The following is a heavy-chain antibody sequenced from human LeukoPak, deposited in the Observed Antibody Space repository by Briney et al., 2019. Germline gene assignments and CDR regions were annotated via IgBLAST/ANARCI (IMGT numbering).Heavy chain of an antibody. CDR2: IYYSGST. J-gene: IGHJ3*02. Sequence: PSETLSLTCTVSGYSISNGYYWGWIRQPPGKGLEWIGYIYYSGSTYYNPSLKSRVTISVDTSKNQFSLKLSSVTAADTAVYYCARDTGRWSIAAAKGKSAFDIWGQGTMVTVSS. D-gene: IGHD6-13*01. CDR3: ARDTGRWSIAAAKGKSAFDI. CDR1: GYSISNGYY. V-gene: IGHV4-38-2*02.